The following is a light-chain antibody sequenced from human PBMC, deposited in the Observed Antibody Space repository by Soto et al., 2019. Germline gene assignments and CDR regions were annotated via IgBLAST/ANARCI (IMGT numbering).Light chain of an antibody. V-gene: IGKV1-39*01. CDR1: RSIVSF. Sequence: DIQMIQSPSSLSASVGDRVTISCRASRSIVSFLNWYHQRPGAAPKRLIYAASTLQSGVPSRFSVRGSGTDFTLTISCLQPEDFGTDYCQQSYSTPRTVGPGTKVEIK. J-gene: IGKJ3*01. CDR3: QQSYSTPRT. CDR2: AAS.